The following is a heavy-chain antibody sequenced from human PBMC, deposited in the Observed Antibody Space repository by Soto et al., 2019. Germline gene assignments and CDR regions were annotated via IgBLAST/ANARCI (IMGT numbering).Heavy chain of an antibody. CDR1: GFTFSSYA. V-gene: IGHV3-30-3*01. Sequence: QVQLVESGGGVVQPGRSLRLSCAASGFTFSSYAMHWVRQAPGKGLEWVAVISYDGSNKYYADSVKGRFTISRDNYKNSQYLQMNSLRAQDTAVYYCASDLDSSGYIGRFVIWYFDLWGRRTLVTVSS. CDR2: ISYDGSNK. D-gene: IGHD3-22*01. J-gene: IGHJ2*01. CDR3: ASDLDSSGYIGRFVIWYFDL.